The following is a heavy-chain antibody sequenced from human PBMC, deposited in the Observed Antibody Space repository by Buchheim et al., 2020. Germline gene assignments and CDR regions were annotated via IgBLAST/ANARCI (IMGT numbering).Heavy chain of an antibody. J-gene: IGHJ4*02. Sequence: EVQLLASGGGLVQPGGSLRLSCAASGFTSGSYAMAWVRQAPGQGLEWVASIGGSGDKTYYRDSAKGRFTISRDSSKNTLYLQMNSLRVEDTALYFCAKGRGFDRWGQGT. V-gene: IGHV3-23*01. CDR3: AKGRGFDR. CDR1: GFTSGSYA. CDR2: IGGSGDKT.